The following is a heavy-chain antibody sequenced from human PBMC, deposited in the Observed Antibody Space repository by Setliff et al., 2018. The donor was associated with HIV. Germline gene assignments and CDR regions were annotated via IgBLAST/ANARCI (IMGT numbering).Heavy chain of an antibody. J-gene: IGHJ4*02. Sequence: PSENLSLTCTVSGGSINNYYWSWIRQPPGKGLEWIGYIYPNGSPDYPSGNIVYNPSFRSRVTLSLDTSKNQFSLKLTSVTAADAAVYYCTGDYNSGSYRFDYWGQGTPVTVSS. CDR3: TGDYNSGSYRFDY. CDR2: IYPNGSP. D-gene: IGHD3-10*01. V-gene: IGHV4-4*08. CDR1: GGSINNYY.